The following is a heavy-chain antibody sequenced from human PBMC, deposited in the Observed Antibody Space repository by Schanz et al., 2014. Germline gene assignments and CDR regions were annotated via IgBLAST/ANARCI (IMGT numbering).Heavy chain of an antibody. CDR3: TRGGYSYALSAFDI. D-gene: IGHD5-18*01. V-gene: IGHV1-18*01. J-gene: IGHJ3*02. CDR2: ISAYNGNT. Sequence: QVLLVQSGAEVKQPGASVKVSCKASGYTFTDYGVIWVRQAPGQGLEWMGWISAYNGNTNYAQKLQGRVTMTTDTSTGTAYMELRSLRSDDTALYYCTRGGYSYALSAFDIWGQGTMVTVSS. CDR1: GYTFTDYG.